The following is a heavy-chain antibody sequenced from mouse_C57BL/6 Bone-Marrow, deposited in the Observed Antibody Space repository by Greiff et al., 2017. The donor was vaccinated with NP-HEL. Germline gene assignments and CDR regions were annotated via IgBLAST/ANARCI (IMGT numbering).Heavy chain of an antibody. V-gene: IGHV6-6*01. CDR2: IRNKANNHAT. D-gene: IGHD2-1*01. J-gene: IGHJ3*01. CDR1: GFTFSDAW. Sequence: EVMLVESGGGLVQPGGSMKLSCAASGFTFSDAWMDWVRQSPEKGLEWVAEIRNKANNHATYYAEYVKGRFTISRDDSKSSVYLQMNSLRAEDTGIYYCTRFGNYEDAYWGQGTLVTVSA. CDR3: TRFGNYEDAY.